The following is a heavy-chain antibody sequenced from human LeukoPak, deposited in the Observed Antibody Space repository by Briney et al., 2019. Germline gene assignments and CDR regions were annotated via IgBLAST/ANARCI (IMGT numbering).Heavy chain of an antibody. D-gene: IGHD6-19*01. CDR2: INPNSGGT. V-gene: IGHV1-2*02. Sequence: ASVKVSCKASGYTFTGYYMHWVRQAPGQGLEWMGWINPNSGGTNYAQKFQGRVTMTRDTSISTAYMELGRLRSDDTAVYYCARGMDLAVAGTAGFDYWGQGTLVTVSS. J-gene: IGHJ4*02. CDR1: GYTFTGYY. CDR3: ARGMDLAVAGTAGFDY.